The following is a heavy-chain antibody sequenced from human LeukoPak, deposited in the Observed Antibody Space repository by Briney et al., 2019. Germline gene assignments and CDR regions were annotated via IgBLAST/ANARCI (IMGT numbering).Heavy chain of an antibody. Sequence: PSETLSLTCTVSGGSISSYYWSWIRQPPGKGLEWIGYIYYSGSTNCNPSLKSRVTISVDTSKNQFSLKLSSVTAADTAVYYCARHNPYCSGGSCYDGGDYWGQGTLVTVSS. V-gene: IGHV4-59*08. CDR1: GGSISSYY. CDR3: ARHNPYCSGGSCYDGGDY. J-gene: IGHJ4*02. D-gene: IGHD2-15*01. CDR2: IYYSGST.